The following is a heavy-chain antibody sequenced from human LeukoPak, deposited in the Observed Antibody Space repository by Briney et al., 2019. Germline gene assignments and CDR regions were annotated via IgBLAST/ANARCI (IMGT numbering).Heavy chain of an antibody. CDR3: ARSQLWLRNAFDI. D-gene: IGHD5-18*01. CDR2: IKQDGSEK. Sequence: PGGSLRLSCAASGFTFSNYWLTWVRQAPGQGLEWVANIKQDGSEKHYVDSVKGRFTISRDNAKNSLYLQMNSLRAEDTAVYYCARSQLWLRNAFDIWGQGTMVTVSS. CDR1: GFTFSNYW. V-gene: IGHV3-7*01. J-gene: IGHJ3*02.